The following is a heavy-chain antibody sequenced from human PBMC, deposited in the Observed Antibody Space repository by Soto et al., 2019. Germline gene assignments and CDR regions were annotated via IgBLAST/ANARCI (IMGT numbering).Heavy chain of an antibody. D-gene: IGHD6-13*01. Sequence: QVQLVEPGGAVVQPVRPLRLSCAASGFTFSSYAMHWVRQAPGKGLEWVAVISYDGSNKYYADPVKGRFTFSRDYSKNTLYLHMNSPRAEDPAVYYCAREHGGYRRSLYYCEYRGQGTPLTVSS. J-gene: IGHJ4*02. V-gene: IGHV3-30-3*01. CDR3: AREHGGYRRSLYYCEY. CDR1: GFTFSSYA. CDR2: ISYDGSNK.